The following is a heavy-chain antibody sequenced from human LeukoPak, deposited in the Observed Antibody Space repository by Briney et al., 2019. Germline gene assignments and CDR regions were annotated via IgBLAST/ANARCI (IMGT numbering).Heavy chain of an antibody. CDR1: TFSFSSYT. Sequence: PGGSLRLSCAASTFSFSSYTMNWVRQAPGKGLEWVSAISSGITYIYYADSVKGRFTISRDNAQNSLYLQMNSLRAEDTAVYYCASSPKPMVFGASVYYYMDVWGKGTTVTVSS. V-gene: IGHV3-21*01. CDR2: ISSGITYI. D-gene: IGHD3/OR15-3a*01. J-gene: IGHJ6*03. CDR3: ASSPKPMVFGASVYYYMDV.